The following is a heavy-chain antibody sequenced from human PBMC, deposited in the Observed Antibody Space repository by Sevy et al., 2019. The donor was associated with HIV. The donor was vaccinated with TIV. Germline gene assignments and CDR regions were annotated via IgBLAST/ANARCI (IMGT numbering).Heavy chain of an antibody. CDR1: GGTFSSYA. CDR2: IIPIFGTA. V-gene: IGHV1-69*13. CDR3: ARGMVRCGGDCFPVTFDY. Sequence: ASVKVSCKASGGTFSSYAISWVRQAPGQGLEWMGGIIPIFGTANYAQKFQGRVTITADESTSTAYMGLSSLRSEDTAVYYCARGMVRCGGDCFPVTFDYWGQGTLVTVSS. J-gene: IGHJ4*02. D-gene: IGHD2-21*02.